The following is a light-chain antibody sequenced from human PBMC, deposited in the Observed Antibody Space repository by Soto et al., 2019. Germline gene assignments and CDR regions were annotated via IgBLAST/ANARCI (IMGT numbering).Light chain of an antibody. CDR1: QSISSW. Sequence: DTPMTQSPSTLSASVGDRVTITCRASQSISSWLARYQQKPGKAPKLLIYKETSVESGVPSWFSGSGSGTEFTLTISSLQPDDFATYYCQQYNSYPTFGGGTKVEIK. CDR3: QQYNSYPT. CDR2: KET. V-gene: IGKV1-5*03. J-gene: IGKJ4*01.